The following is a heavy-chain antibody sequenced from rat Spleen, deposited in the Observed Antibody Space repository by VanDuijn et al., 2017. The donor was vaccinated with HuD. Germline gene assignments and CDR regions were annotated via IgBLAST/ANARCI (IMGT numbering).Heavy chain of an antibody. J-gene: IGHJ2*01. CDR2: ISTSGGST. CDR3: AREAGIPFHYFDY. D-gene: IGHD1-4*01. Sequence: EVQLVESGGGLVQPGRSLKLSCVASGFTFSSFPMAWVRQAPTKGLEWVATISTSGGSTYYRDSVKGRFTISRDNAKSTLFLQMDSLRSEDTATYYCAREAGIPFHYFDYWGQGVMVTVSS. V-gene: IGHV5-46*01. CDR1: GFTFSSFP.